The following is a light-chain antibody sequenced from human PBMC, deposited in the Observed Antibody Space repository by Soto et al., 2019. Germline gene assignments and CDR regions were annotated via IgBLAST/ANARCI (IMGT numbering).Light chain of an antibody. CDR2: KAS. CDR3: QQYNSFSYT. V-gene: IGKV1-5*03. CDR1: QTISAW. J-gene: IGKJ2*01. Sequence: DIQMTQSPSTLSASVGDRVTITCRASQTISAWLAWYQQKPGKAPKVLIYKASTLASGDPSRFSGGGSGTEFTLTISSLQPDDFATYYCQQYNSFSYTFGQGTKLEIK.